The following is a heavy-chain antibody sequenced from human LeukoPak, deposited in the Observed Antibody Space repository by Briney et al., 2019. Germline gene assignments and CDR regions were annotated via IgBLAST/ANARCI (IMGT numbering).Heavy chain of an antibody. CDR2: ISSRRSYI. J-gene: IGHJ4*02. Sequence: GGSLRLSCTTSVFTFGGYAMSLVRQAPGKGLGVVSAISSRRSYIYYADSLKGRFTISRDNAKTPPYLPMTSPRAADTAVSYCESYGDSGAPPDYWGQGTLVTVSS. CDR3: ESYGDSGAPPDY. V-gene: IGHV3-21*04. CDR1: VFTFGGYA. D-gene: IGHD4-17*01.